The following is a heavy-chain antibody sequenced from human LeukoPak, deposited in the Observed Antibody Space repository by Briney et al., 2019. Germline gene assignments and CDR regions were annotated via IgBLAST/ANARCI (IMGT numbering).Heavy chain of an antibody. CDR2: IIPIFGTA. V-gene: IGHV1-69*05. CDR1: GGTFSSHA. J-gene: IGHJ6*03. Sequence: SVKVSCKASGGTFSSHAISWVRQAPGQGLEWMGGIIPIFGTANYAQKFQGRVTITTDEPTSTAYMELSGLRSEDTAVYYCARGGGERYYSYYMDVWGKGTTVTVSS. D-gene: IGHD3-16*01. CDR3: ARGGGERYYSYYMDV.